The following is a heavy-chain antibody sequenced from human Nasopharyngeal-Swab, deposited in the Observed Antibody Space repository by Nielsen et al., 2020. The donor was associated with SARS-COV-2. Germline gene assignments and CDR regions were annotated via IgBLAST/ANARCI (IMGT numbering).Heavy chain of an antibody. CDR3: AKDRRAVAGTPDY. CDR1: GFTFSSYA. J-gene: IGHJ4*02. CDR2: ISGSGGST. D-gene: IGHD6-19*01. V-gene: IGHV3-23*01. Sequence: GESLKISCAASGFTFSSYAMSWVRQAPGKGLEWVSAISGSGGSTYYADSVKGRFTISRDTSKNTLYLQMDSLRAEDTAVYYCAKDRRAVAGTPDYWGQGTLVTVSS.